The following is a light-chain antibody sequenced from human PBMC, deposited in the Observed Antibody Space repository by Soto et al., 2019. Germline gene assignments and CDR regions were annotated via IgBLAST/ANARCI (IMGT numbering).Light chain of an antibody. CDR1: SSNIGAGYD. V-gene: IGLV1-40*01. Sequence: QSVLTQPPSVSGAPGQRVTGSCTGSSSNIGAGYDVHWYQQLPGTAPKLLIYGNSNRPSGVPDRFSGSKSGTSASLAITGLQAEDEADYYCQSYDSSLSGVVFGGGTKVTVL. CDR3: QSYDSSLSGVV. J-gene: IGLJ2*01. CDR2: GNS.